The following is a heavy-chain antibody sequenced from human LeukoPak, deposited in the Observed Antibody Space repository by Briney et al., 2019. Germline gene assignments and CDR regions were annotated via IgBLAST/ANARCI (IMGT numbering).Heavy chain of an antibody. CDR2: ISTSSGTI. CDR1: GFTFSSYS. V-gene: IGHV3-48*01. J-gene: IGHJ4*02. D-gene: IGHD4-23*01. CDR3: ARTGVTAFDADDY. Sequence: GGSLRLSCVASGFTFSSYSMNWVRQAPGKGLEWVSYISTSSGTIFYADSVKGRFTISRDNAKKSLYLQMSSLRAEDTAIYYCARTGVTAFDADDYWGQGTLVSVSS.